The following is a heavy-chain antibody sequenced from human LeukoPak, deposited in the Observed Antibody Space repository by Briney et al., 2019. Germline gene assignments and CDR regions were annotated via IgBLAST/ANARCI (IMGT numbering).Heavy chain of an antibody. V-gene: IGHV4-34*01. CDR3: ARILLGYCSGGSCLNLYYFDY. Sequence: SETLSLTCAVYGGSFSGYYWSWIRQPPGKGLKCIGEINHSRSTNYNPSLKSRVTISVDTSKNQFSLKLSSVTAADTAVYYCARILLGYCSGGSCLNLYYFDYWGQGTLVTVSS. CDR2: INHSRST. CDR1: GGSFSGYY. D-gene: IGHD2-15*01. J-gene: IGHJ4*02.